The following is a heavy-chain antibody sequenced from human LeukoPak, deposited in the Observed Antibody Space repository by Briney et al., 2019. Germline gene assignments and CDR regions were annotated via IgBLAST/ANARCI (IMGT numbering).Heavy chain of an antibody. D-gene: IGHD4-17*01. CDR1: GFTFSSYA. CDR3: AKRGHDYGDYKKGTFDY. Sequence: GRSLRLSCAASGFTFSSYAMSWVRQAPGKGLEWVSLISGSGGSTYYADSVKGRFTISRDNSKNTLYLQMNSLRAEDTAVYYCAKRGHDYGDYKKGTFDYWGQGTLVTVSS. CDR2: ISGSGGST. V-gene: IGHV3-23*01. J-gene: IGHJ4*02.